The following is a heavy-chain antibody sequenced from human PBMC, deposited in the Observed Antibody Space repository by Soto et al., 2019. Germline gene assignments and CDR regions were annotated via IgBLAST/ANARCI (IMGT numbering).Heavy chain of an antibody. CDR2: INTNTGNP. Sequence: QVQLVQSGSELKKPGASVKVSCKASGYTFTSYAMNWVRQAPGQGLEWMGWINTNTGNPTYAQGFTGRFVFSLDTSVSTAYLQICSLKAEDTAVYYCARETNPPDDIAAAGKEDWFDPWGQGTLVTVSS. D-gene: IGHD6-13*01. CDR3: ARETNPPDDIAAAGKEDWFDP. V-gene: IGHV7-4-1*01. J-gene: IGHJ5*02. CDR1: GYTFTSYA.